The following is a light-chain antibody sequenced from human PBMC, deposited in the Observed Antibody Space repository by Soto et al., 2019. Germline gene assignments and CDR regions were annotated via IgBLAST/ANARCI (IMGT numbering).Light chain of an antibody. Sequence: QSVLTQPPSVSRPPGQRVTISCTKSSSNIGAGYDVHWYQQLPGTAPKLLIYGNSNRPSGVPDRFSGSKSGTSASLAITGLQAEDEADYYCQSYDSSLSGWVFGGGTKLTVL. CDR3: QSYDSSLSGWV. CDR1: SSNIGAGYD. J-gene: IGLJ3*02. V-gene: IGLV1-40*01. CDR2: GNS.